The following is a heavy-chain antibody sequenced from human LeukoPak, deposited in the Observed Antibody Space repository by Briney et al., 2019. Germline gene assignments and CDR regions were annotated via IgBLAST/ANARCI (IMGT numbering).Heavy chain of an antibody. Sequence: GASVKVSCKASGYTFSNYAIHWVRQAPGQRFEWMGWINAGNGHTKYSQNFQGSVTITRDSSASTAYMELSSLTSEDTAVYYCARGIWSARTVDYYLDYWGQGTLVTVSS. J-gene: IGHJ4*02. CDR1: GYTFSNYA. CDR3: ARGIWSARTVDYYLDY. D-gene: IGHD2-21*01. V-gene: IGHV1-3*01. CDR2: INAGNGHT.